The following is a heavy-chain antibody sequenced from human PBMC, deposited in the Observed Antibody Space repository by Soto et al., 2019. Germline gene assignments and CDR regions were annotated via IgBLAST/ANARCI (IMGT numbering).Heavy chain of an antibody. CDR1: AFTFSSYA. CDR2: ISGSGGST. Sequence: EVQLLESGGGLVQPGGSLRLSCAASAFTFSSYAMSWVRQAPGKGLEWVSAISGSGGSTYYADSVKGRFTISRDNSKNTLYLQMNSLRAEDTAVYYCAKDGDSIVVVPAAWLPYYYYGMDVWGQGTTVTVSS. CDR3: AKDGDSIVVVPAAWLPYYYYGMDV. D-gene: IGHD2-2*01. J-gene: IGHJ6*02. V-gene: IGHV3-23*01.